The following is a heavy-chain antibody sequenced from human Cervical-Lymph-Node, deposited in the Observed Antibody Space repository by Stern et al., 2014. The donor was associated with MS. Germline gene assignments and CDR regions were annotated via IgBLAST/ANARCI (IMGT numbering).Heavy chain of an antibody. CDR1: TDTFSNID. D-gene: IGHD6-19*01. CDR2: IIPFFGTA. Sequence: QVQLGQSGAEVKKPGSSMKVSCKASTDTFSNIDISWVRQGPGQGLEWLGGIIPFFGTANYARKVQDRLRITADVSTSTVTMELSSLRSEDTAVYYCVRDQAGVAVYWGQGSLVTVSS. CDR3: VRDQAGVAVY. J-gene: IGHJ4*02. V-gene: IGHV1-69*01.